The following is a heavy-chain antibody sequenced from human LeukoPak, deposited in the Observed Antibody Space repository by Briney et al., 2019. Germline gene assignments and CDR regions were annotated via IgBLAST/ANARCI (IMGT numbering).Heavy chain of an antibody. V-gene: IGHV3-23*01. CDR2: IGRGGGAT. CDR3: TTTPTKYYDFWSAYNDY. CDR1: GFTFSSYA. D-gene: IGHD3-3*01. J-gene: IGHJ4*02. Sequence: GGSLRLSCAASGFTFSSYAMSWVRQSPGKGLEWVSVIGRGGGATYYADSVKGRFTISRDNSKNTLYLQMNSLKAEDTAVYYCTTTPTKYYDFWSAYNDYWGQGTLVTVSS.